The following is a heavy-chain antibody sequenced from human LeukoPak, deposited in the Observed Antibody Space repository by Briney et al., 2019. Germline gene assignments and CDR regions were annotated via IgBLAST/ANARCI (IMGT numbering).Heavy chain of an antibody. V-gene: IGHV3-30*03. D-gene: IGHD4-17*01. CDR1: GFTFSSYG. Sequence: GGSLRLSCAASGFTFSSYGMHWVRQAPGKGLEWVAVISYDGSNKYYADSVKGRFTISRDNSKNTLYLQMNSLRAEDTAVYYCAREDGDYPFVGAFDIWGQGTMVTVSS. CDR3: AREDGDYPFVGAFDI. J-gene: IGHJ3*02. CDR2: ISYDGSNK.